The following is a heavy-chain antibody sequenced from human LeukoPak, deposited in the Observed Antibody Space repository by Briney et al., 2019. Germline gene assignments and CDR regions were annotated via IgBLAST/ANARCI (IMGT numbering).Heavy chain of an antibody. CDR2: IYYGGIT. V-gene: IGHV4-59*01. CDR1: GGSISNYY. CDR3: AGDLGSYYDC. Sequence: PSETLSLTCTVSGGSISNYYWRWIRQPPGKGLEWMGYIYYGGITNYNSSLKGRVNMSVDTSKNQFCLKFSSLTAAYTAVYYCAGDLGSYYDCWGQGTLVTVSS. D-gene: IGHD1-26*01. J-gene: IGHJ4*02.